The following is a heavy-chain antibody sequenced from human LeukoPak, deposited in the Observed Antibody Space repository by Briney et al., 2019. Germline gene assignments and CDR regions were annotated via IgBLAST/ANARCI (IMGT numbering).Heavy chain of an antibody. CDR2: IYHSGST. CDR3: ARAAPMVRGVPLDY. CDR1: GGSISSYY. V-gene: IGHV4-59*01. J-gene: IGHJ4*02. D-gene: IGHD3-10*01. Sequence: PSETLSLTCTVSGGSISSYYWSWIRQPPGKGLEWIGYIYHSGSTNDNPSLKSRVTISVDTSKNQFSLKLSSVTAADTAVYYCARAAPMVRGVPLDYWGQGTLVTVSS.